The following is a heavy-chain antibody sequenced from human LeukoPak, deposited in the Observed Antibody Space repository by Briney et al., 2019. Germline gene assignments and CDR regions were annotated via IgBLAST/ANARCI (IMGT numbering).Heavy chain of an antibody. CDR1: GYTFTGYY. Sequence: ASVKVSYKATGYTFTGYYMHWVRQAPGQGLEWMGWINPNRGGTNYAQKFQGRVTMTRDTSISTAYMELSRLRSDDTAVYYCARKPVDEYYDLLLNSYYFDYWGQGTLVTVSS. D-gene: IGHD3-3*01. CDR2: INPNRGGT. J-gene: IGHJ4*02. CDR3: ARKPVDEYYDLLLNSYYFDY. V-gene: IGHV1-2*02.